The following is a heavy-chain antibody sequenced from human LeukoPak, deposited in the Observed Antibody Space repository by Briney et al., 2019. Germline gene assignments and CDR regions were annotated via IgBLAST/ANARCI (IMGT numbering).Heavy chain of an antibody. D-gene: IGHD4-23*01. J-gene: IGHJ3*02. CDR1: GFTFGSYE. CDR3: AREHYGGNSGDAFDI. Sequence: PGGSLRLSCAASGFTFGSYEMIWFRQAPGKGLEWVSYISSSGSTIYYADSVKGRFTISRDNAKNSLYLQMNSLRVEDTAVYYCAREHYGGNSGDAFDIWGQGTVVTVSS. CDR2: ISSSGSTI. V-gene: IGHV3-48*03.